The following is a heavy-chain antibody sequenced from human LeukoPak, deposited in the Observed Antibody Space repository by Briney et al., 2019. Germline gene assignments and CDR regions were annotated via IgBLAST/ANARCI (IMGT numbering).Heavy chain of an antibody. V-gene: IGHV1-46*01. CDR2: INPSGRIT. Sequence: VASVKVSCKASGYTFTSYYIHWVRQAPGQGLEWMGIINPSGRITSYAQKFQGRVTMTRDMSTSTFYMDLSSLRSEDTAVYYCARAVIDSSGYYYEINWGQGTLVTVSS. CDR3: ARAVIDSSGYYYEIN. J-gene: IGHJ4*02. CDR1: GYTFTSYY. D-gene: IGHD3-22*01.